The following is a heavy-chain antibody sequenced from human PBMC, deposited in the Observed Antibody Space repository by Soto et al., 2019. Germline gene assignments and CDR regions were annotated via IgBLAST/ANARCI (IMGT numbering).Heavy chain of an antibody. J-gene: IGHJ4*02. Sequence: TLSLTCAVYGGSFSGYYWSWIRQPPGKGLEWIGEINHSGSTNYNPSLKSRVTISVDTSKNQFSLKLSSVTAADTAVYYCARRGVTFGGVIVTKRPFDYWGQGTLVTVSS. CDR2: INHSGST. D-gene: IGHD3-16*02. CDR3: ARRGVTFGGVIVTKRPFDY. V-gene: IGHV4-34*01. CDR1: GGSFSGYY.